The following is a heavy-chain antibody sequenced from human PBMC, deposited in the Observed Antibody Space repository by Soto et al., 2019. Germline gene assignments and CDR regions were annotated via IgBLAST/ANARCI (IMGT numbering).Heavy chain of an antibody. Sequence: GASVKVSCKASGGTFSSYDINWVRQATGQGLEWMGWMNPNSGNTGYAQKFQGRVTMTRNTSISTAYMELSSLRSEDTAVYYCARAGQWLDNWFDPWGQGTLVTVSS. J-gene: IGHJ5*02. CDR2: MNPNSGNT. V-gene: IGHV1-8*01. D-gene: IGHD6-19*01. CDR3: ARAGQWLDNWFDP. CDR1: GGTFSSYD.